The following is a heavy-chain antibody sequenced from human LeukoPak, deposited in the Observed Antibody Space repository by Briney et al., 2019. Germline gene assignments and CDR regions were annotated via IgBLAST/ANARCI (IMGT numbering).Heavy chain of an antibody. D-gene: IGHD2-8*01. CDR3: ARGYCTNGVCYTYFDY. CDR1: GGSFSGYY. J-gene: IGHJ4*02. Sequence: KPSETLSLTCAVYGGSFSGYYWSWIRQPPGKGLEWIGEINHSGSTNYNPSLKSRVTISVDTSKNQFSLKLSSVTAADTAVYYCARGYCTNGVCYTYFDYWGQGTLVTVSP. V-gene: IGHV4-34*01. CDR2: INHSGST.